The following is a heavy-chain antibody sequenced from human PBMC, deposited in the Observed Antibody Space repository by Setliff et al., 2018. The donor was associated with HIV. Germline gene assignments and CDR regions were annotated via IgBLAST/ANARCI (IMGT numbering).Heavy chain of an antibody. Sequence: SETLSLTCTVSGGPISTNDYYWGWIRQSPGKGLEWIGYIYYTGITDYNPSLEGRLTISVDTSKNQVSLKWKSVTTADTAVYYCARELYGGNSRPFDYWGQGALVTVSS. V-gene: IGHV4-61*08. CDR2: IYYTGIT. CDR3: ARELYGGNSRPFDY. J-gene: IGHJ4*02. CDR1: GGPISTNDYY. D-gene: IGHD1-26*01.